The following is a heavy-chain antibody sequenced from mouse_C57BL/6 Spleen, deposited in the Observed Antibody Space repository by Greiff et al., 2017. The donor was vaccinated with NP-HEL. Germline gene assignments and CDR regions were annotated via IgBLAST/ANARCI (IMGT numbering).Heavy chain of an antibody. V-gene: IGHV14-2*01. CDR3: AGSDYCSGSSPFAY. CDR2: IDPEGGET. Sequence: VQLQQSGAELVKPGASVKLSCTASGFNIKDYYMHWVKQRTEQGLEWIGRIDPEGGETKYAPKFQGKATITADKSSNTAYLQLSIQTPENSAVYYGAGSDYCSGSSPFAYWGQGTLVTVSA. J-gene: IGHJ3*01. CDR1: GFNIKDYY. D-gene: IGHD1-1*01.